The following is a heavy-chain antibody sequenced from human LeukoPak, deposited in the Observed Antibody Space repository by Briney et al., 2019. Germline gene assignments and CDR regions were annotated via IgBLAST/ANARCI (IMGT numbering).Heavy chain of an antibody. Sequence: ASVKVSCKASGYTFTSYDINWVRQATGQGLEWMGWMNPNSGNTGYAQKFQGRVTMTRNTSISTAYMELSSLRSEDTAVYYCATYPPISQQPGRYYYYMDVWGKGTTVTISS. CDR2: MNPNSGNT. V-gene: IGHV1-8*01. CDR3: ATYPPISQQPGRYYYYMDV. J-gene: IGHJ6*03. D-gene: IGHD6-13*01. CDR1: GYTFTSYD.